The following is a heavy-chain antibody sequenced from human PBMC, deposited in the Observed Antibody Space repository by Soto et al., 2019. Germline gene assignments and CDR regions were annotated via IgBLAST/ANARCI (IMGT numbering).Heavy chain of an antibody. CDR1: GYTFTSYA. CDR2: INAGKGNT. J-gene: IGHJ3*02. D-gene: IGHD2-2*01. CDR3: ATAIADDAFDI. Sequence: QVQLVQSGAEVKKPGASVKVSCKASGYTFTSYAMHWVRQAPGQRLEWMGWINAGKGNTKYSQKFQGRVTITRDTSASTAYMELSSLRSEDTAVYYCATAIADDAFDIWGRGTMVTVSS. V-gene: IGHV1-3*01.